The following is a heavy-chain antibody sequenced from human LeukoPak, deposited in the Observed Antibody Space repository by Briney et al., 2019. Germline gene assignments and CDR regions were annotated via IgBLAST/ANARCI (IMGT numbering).Heavy chain of an antibody. J-gene: IGHJ6*03. Sequence: SETLSLTCTVSGGSISSHYWSWIRQPPGKGLEWIGYIYYSGSTNYNPSLKSRVTISVDTSKNQFSLKLSSVTAADTAVYYCARENRYCSSTSCYYYYMDVWGKGTTVTVSS. CDR1: GGSISSHY. V-gene: IGHV4-59*11. D-gene: IGHD2-2*01. CDR2: IYYSGST. CDR3: ARENRYCSSTSCYYYYMDV.